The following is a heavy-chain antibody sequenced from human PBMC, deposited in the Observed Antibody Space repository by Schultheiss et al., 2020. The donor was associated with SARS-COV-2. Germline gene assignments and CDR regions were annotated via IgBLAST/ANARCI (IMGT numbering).Heavy chain of an antibody. V-gene: IGHV1-2*02. CDR1: GGTFSSYG. D-gene: IGHD6-6*01. J-gene: IGHJ6*03. Sequence: ASVKVSCKASGGTFSSYGISWVRQAPGQGLEWMGWINPNSGGTNYAQKFQGRVTMTRDTSISTAYMELSRLRSDDTAVYYCARDGRGGAAPPGDYYYYMDVWGKGTTVTVSS. CDR2: INPNSGGT. CDR3: ARDGRGGAAPPGDYYYYMDV.